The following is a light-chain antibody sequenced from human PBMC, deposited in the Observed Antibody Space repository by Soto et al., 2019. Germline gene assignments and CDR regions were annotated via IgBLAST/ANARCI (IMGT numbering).Light chain of an antibody. Sequence: EIVLTQSPGTLSLPPGEGATLSCRASQSVSSSYLAWYQQKPGQAPRLLIYGASSRATGIPDRFSGSGSGTDFTLTISRLEPEDFAVYYCQQYGSSPYTFGQGTKVDIK. V-gene: IGKV3-20*01. CDR1: QSVSSSY. CDR3: QQYGSSPYT. J-gene: IGKJ2*01. CDR2: GAS.